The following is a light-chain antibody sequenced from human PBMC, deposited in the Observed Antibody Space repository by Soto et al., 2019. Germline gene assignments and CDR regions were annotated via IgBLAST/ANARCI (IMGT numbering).Light chain of an antibody. CDR3: QQYNNRPPWT. J-gene: IGKJ1*01. Sequence: EIVMTQSPATLSVSPGERATLSCRASQSVSTNLAWYQQKPGQAPRLLIYGASTRATGIPARFSGSGSATEFTLTISSLQSEDFALYYCQQYNNRPPWTFGQGTKVEIK. V-gene: IGKV3-15*01. CDR1: QSVSTN. CDR2: GAS.